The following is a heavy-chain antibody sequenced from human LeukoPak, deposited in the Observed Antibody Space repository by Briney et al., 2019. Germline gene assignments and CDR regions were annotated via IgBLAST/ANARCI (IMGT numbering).Heavy chain of an antibody. CDR2: ISGSGAST. V-gene: IGHV3-23*01. J-gene: IGHJ4*02. CDR3: AKDVGKWESLHFFDY. D-gene: IGHD1-26*01. CDR1: GFTLSTNA. Sequence: GGSLRLSCLTSGFTLSTNAMSWVRQAPGKGLEWISGISGSGASTYYADSVKGRFTISRDDSRNTLYPQMNSLRGDDTAVYYCAKDVGKWESLHFFDYWGQGTLVTVSS.